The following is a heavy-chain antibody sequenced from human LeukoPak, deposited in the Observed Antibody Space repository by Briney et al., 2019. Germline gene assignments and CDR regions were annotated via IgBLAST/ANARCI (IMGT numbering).Heavy chain of an antibody. CDR3: AKVFSYYDFWSYFDY. V-gene: IGHV3-23*01. D-gene: IGHD3-3*01. J-gene: IGHJ4*02. Sequence: GIGVSTYYSDSVKGRFTIARDNSKNTVYLQMNSLRAEDTAVYYCAKVFSYYDFWSYFDYWGQGTLVTVSS. CDR2: GIGVST.